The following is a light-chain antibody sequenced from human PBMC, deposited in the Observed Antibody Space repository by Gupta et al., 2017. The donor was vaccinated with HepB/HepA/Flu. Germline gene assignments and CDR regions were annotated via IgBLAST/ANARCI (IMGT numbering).Light chain of an antibody. CDR3: QQYNSYSPWT. V-gene: IGKV1-5*03. Sequence: DIQMTPPPSTLSASVGDRVTITCRASQSISSWLAWYQQKPGKAPKLLIYKASSLASGVPSRFSGSGSGTEFTLTISSLQPDDFATYYCQQYNSYSPWTFGQGTKVEIK. CDR1: QSISSW. J-gene: IGKJ1*01. CDR2: KAS.